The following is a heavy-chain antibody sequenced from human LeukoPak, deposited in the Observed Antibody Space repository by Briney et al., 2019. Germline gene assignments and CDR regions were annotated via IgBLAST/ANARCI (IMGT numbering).Heavy chain of an antibody. D-gene: IGHD4-17*01. CDR2: IIPIFGTA. CDR1: GGTFSSYA. V-gene: IGHV1-69*13. CDR3: ARNTMYNYGDPSRYAFDI. Sequence: PGASVKVSCKASGGTFSSYAISWVRQAPGQGLEWMGGIIPIFGTANYAQKFQGRVTITADESTSTAYMELSSLRSEDTAVYYCARNTMYNYGDPSRYAFDIWGQGTMVTVSS. J-gene: IGHJ3*02.